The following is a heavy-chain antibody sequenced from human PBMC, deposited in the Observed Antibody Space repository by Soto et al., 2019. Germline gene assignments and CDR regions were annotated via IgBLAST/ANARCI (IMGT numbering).Heavy chain of an antibody. CDR3: ARHNWNDDAFDI. CDR1: GYTFTSYD. Sequence: PSVKVSCKASGYTFTSYDINWVRQATGQGLEWMGWMNPNSGNTGYAQKFQGRVTMTRNTSISTAYMELSSLRSEDTAVYYCARHNWNDDAFDIWGQGTMVTVSS. D-gene: IGHD1-20*01. J-gene: IGHJ3*02. V-gene: IGHV1-8*01. CDR2: MNPNSGNT.